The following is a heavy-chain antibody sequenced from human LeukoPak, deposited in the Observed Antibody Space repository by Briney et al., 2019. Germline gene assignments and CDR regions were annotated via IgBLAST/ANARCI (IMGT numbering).Heavy chain of an antibody. CDR2: IWYDGSEK. CDR3: ARDVSSGYLGFDY. CDR1: GFTFSTYG. Sequence: PGRSLRLSCAASGFTFSTYGMQWVRQAPGKGLEWVAAIWYDGSEKYYADSVKGRFTISRDNSKNTPYVQMNSLRAEDTAVYYCARDVSSGYLGFDYWGQGTLVTVFS. V-gene: IGHV3-33*01. D-gene: IGHD3-22*01. J-gene: IGHJ4*02.